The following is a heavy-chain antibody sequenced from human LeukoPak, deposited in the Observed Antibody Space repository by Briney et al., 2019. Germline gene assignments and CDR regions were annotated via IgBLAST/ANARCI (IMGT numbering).Heavy chain of an antibody. J-gene: IGHJ6*03. D-gene: IGHD6-19*01. CDR2: ISGSGGST. V-gene: IGHV3-23*01. Sequence: PGGSLRLSCAASGFTFSSYGMSWVRQAPGEGLEWVSAISGSGGSTYYADSVKGRFTISRDNSKNTLYLQMNSLRAEDTAVYYCARSPEWELAVAGKSLRVYYYYYMDVWGKGTTVTVSS. CDR3: ARSPEWELAVAGKSLRVYYYYYMDV. CDR1: GFTFSSYG.